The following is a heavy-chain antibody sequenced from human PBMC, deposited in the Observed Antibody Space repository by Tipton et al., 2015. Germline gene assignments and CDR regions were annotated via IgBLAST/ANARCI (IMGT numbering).Heavy chain of an antibody. CDR3: AKLVGAGQATAALFVY. CDR2: INASGSS. J-gene: IGHJ4*02. CDR1: GGSISRYY. D-gene: IGHD6-13*01. Sequence: TLSLTCTVSGGSISRYYWGWIRQSPRKGLECLGYINASGSSVYNPSLRSRLAMSMEAPEKQFSLKLSSVTAEDTAVYFCAKLVGAGQATAALFVYWGQGTLVTVSS. V-gene: IGHV4-59*01.